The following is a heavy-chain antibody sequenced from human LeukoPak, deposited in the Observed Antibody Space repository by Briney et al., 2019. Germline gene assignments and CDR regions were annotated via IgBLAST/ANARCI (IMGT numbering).Heavy chain of an antibody. V-gene: IGHV1-69*04. D-gene: IGHD3-3*01. J-gene: IGHJ3*02. Sequence: ASVKVSCKASGGTFSSYTISWVRQAPGQGLEWMGRIIPILGIANYAQKFQGRVTITADKSTSTAYMELSSLRSEDTAAYYCARDLPNYDFWSAPRGAFDIWGQGTMVTVSS. CDR3: ARDLPNYDFWSAPRGAFDI. CDR2: IIPILGIA. CDR1: GGTFSSYT.